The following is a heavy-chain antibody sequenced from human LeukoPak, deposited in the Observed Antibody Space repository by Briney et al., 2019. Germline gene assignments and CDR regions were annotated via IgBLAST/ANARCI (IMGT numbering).Heavy chain of an antibody. CDR1: GYTFTSYG. J-gene: IGHJ5*02. Sequence: ASVKVSCKASGYTFTSYGISWVRQAPGQGLEWMGWISAYNGNTNYAQKLQGRVTMTTDTSTSTAYMELRNLRSDDTAVYYCARESRVELAGIAARPIGWFDPWGQGTLVTVSS. CDR3: ARESRVELAGIAARPIGWFDP. V-gene: IGHV1-18*01. CDR2: ISAYNGNT. D-gene: IGHD6-6*01.